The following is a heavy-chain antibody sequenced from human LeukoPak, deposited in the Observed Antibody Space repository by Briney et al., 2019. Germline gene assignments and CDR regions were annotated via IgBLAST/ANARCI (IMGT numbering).Heavy chain of an antibody. V-gene: IGHV3-15*01. CDR3: TTDSAHKHGLNH. CDR1: GLTFSHAW. Sequence: PGGSLRLSCAASGLTFSHAWMGWVRQAPGKGMEWIGHIKTKTDGGSTDYAAPVKGRFTMSRDDSKNTLYLEMISLKSEDTGIYYCTTDSAHKHGLNHWGQGTLVIVSS. D-gene: IGHD6-25*01. CDR2: IKTKTDGGST. J-gene: IGHJ4*02.